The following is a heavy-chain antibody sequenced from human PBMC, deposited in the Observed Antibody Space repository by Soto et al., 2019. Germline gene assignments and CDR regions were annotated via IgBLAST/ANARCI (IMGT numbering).Heavy chain of an antibody. CDR1: GGSISSYY. D-gene: IGHD4-4*01. CDR3: ARGGEDYSNYDY. Sequence: PSETLSLTCTVSGGSISSYYWSWIRQPPGKGLEWIGYIYYSGSTNYNPSLKSRVTISVDTSKNQFFLKLSSVTAADTAVYYCARGGEDYSNYDYWGQGTLVTVSS. CDR2: IYYSGST. J-gene: IGHJ4*02. V-gene: IGHV4-59*01.